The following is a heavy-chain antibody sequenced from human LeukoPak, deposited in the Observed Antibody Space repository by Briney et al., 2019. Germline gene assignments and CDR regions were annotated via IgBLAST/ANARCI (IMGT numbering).Heavy chain of an antibody. V-gene: IGHV4-34*01. D-gene: IGHD4-17*01. CDR2: INHSGST. CDR1: GGPFSGYY. J-gene: IGHJ4*02. CDR3: ARDSGYGDYGGPFDY. Sequence: SETLSLTCAVYGGPFSGYYWSWIRQPPGKGLEWIGEINHSGSTNYNPSLKSRVTISVDTSKNQFSLKLSSVTAADTAVYYCARDSGYGDYGGPFDYWGQGTLVTVSS.